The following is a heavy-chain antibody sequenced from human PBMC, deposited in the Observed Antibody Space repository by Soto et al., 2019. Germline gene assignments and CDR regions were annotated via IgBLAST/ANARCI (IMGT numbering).Heavy chain of an antibody. D-gene: IGHD3-10*01. CDR3: ARDYYGSGSSEYYFDY. V-gene: IGHV4-30-4*01. J-gene: IGHJ4*02. CDR1: GGSISSGDYY. CDR2: IYSSGST. Sequence: QVQLQESGPGLVKPSQTLSLTCTVSGGSISSGDYYWSWIRQPPGKCLEWMGYIYSSGSTYYNPSLQSRVTISVDTSKNQLSLKLSSVTAADKAVYYCARDYYGSGSSEYYFDYWGQGTLVTVSS.